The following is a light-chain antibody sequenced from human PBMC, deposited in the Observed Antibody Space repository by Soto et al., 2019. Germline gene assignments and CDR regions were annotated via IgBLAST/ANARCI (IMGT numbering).Light chain of an antibody. Sequence: QPVLTQSPSASASLGASVKLTCTLNSGHNSYAIAWHQQQPEKGPRYLMKLNSDGSHSKGDGIPDRFSGSSSGAERYLTISSLQSEDEADYYCQTWGTAVVFGGGTKVTVL. J-gene: IGLJ2*01. CDR3: QTWGTAVV. CDR1: SGHNSYA. V-gene: IGLV4-69*01. CDR2: LNSDGSH.